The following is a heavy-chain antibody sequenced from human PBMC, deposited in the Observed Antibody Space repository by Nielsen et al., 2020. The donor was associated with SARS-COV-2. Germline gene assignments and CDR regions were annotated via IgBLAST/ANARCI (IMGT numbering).Heavy chain of an antibody. CDR3: VRPNSSSYYYYYYMDV. D-gene: IGHD6-6*01. J-gene: IGHJ6*03. V-gene: IGHV1-69*13. Sequence: SVKVSCKASGGTFSSYAISWVRQAPGQGLEWMGGIIPIFGTANYAQKFQGRVTITADESTSTAYMELSSLRSEDTAVYYCVRPNSSSYYYYYYMDVWGKGTTVTVSS. CDR1: GGTFSSYA. CDR2: IIPIFGTA.